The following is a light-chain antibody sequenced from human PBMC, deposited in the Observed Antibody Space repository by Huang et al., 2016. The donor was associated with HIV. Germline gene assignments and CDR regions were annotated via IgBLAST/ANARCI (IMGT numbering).Light chain of an antibody. CDR2: EGV. Sequence: VVLTQSPLYLSVTLGQPASISCRSSQSLIHSNGNTYLNWFQQRPGQSPRRLISEGVRRDSGVPDRVSGSGSGTDFTLKISRVEAEDVGVYYCMQGTHLFTFGGGTRVDIK. J-gene: IGKJ4*01. CDR1: QSLIHSNGNTY. CDR3: MQGTHLFT. V-gene: IGKV2-30*02.